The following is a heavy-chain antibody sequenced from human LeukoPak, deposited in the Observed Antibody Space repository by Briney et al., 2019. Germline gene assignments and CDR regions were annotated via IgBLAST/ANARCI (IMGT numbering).Heavy chain of an antibody. CDR3: ARDRDVPAIGMDV. V-gene: IGHV3-21*06. CDR2: ISSSSSYM. CDR1: GFSFSSYT. Sequence: PWPSLTLSCAASGFSFSSYTMNWVRQAPGKGLEWVSSISSSSSYMYYADSVKGRFTISRDNAKNSLYLQMNSLRAEDTAVYYCARDRDVPAIGMDVWGQGTTVTVSS. J-gene: IGHJ6*02.